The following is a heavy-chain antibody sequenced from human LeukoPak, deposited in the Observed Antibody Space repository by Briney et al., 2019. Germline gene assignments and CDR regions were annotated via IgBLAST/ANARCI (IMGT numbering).Heavy chain of an antibody. CDR3: ASAERYDFWSGYLYY. CDR1: GGSISSYY. D-gene: IGHD3-3*01. Sequence: SETLSLTCTVSGGSISSYYWSWIRQPPGKGLEWIGYIYYSGSTNYNPSLKSRVTISVDTSKNQFSLKLSSVTAADTAVYYCASAERYDFWSGYLYYWGQGTLVTVSS. V-gene: IGHV4-59*01. CDR2: IYYSGST. J-gene: IGHJ4*02.